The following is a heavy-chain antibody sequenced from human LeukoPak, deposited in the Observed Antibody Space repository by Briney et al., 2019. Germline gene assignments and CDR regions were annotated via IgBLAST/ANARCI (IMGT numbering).Heavy chain of an antibody. CDR2: ISGHNGDT. Sequence: ASVKVSCKSSGYTFTSHGISWVRRAPGQGLEWMGWISGHNGDTKYAQKFEGRVTMTTDRSTSTAYMEMRSLRSDDTAVYHCARVSGYDSSFIDIWGQGIMVTVSS. D-gene: IGHD3-22*01. J-gene: IGHJ3*02. CDR3: ARVSGYDSSFIDI. CDR1: GYTFTSHG. V-gene: IGHV1-18*01.